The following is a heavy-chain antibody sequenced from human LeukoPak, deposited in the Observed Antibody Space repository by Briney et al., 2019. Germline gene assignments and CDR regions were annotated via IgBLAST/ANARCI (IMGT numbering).Heavy chain of an antibody. J-gene: IGHJ4*02. CDR1: GFTFSSYG. CDR2: IWYDGSNK. CDR3: ARPSTIFGVAPDY. V-gene: IGHV3-33*01. Sequence: GGSLRLSCAASGFTFSSYGMHWVRQAPGKGLEWVAVIWYDGSNKYYADSVKGRFTISRDNSKNTLYLQMNSLRAEDTAVYYCARPSTIFGVAPDYWGQGTLVTVSS. D-gene: IGHD3-3*01.